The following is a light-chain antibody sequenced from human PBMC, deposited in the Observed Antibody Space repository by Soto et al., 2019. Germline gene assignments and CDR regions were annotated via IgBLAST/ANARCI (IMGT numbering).Light chain of an antibody. Sequence: QSVLSQPASVSGSPGQSITISCTGTSSDLGSYNYVSWYQHHPGKAPRLMIYEVSNRPSGISNRFSGSKSGNTASLTISGLQAEDEADFYCSSYTSSSTLVFGTGTKLTVL. V-gene: IGLV2-14*01. CDR2: EVS. CDR3: SSYTSSSTLV. CDR1: SSDLGSYNY. J-gene: IGLJ1*01.